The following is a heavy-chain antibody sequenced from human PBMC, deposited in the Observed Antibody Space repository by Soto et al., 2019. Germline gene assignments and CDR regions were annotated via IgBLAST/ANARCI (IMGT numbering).Heavy chain of an antibody. CDR1: GFPFSSYW. CDR2: IKEDGCDK. Sequence: EVHLVDSGGGLVQPGGSLRLSCVASGFPFSSYWMSWVRQAPGKGLEWVANIKEDGCDKYYVDSVKGRFTISRDNAKNSLYLQMTSLRVEDTAVYYCVGVSLTGSWGQGTLVAVSS. V-gene: IGHV3-7*01. J-gene: IGHJ5*02. D-gene: IGHD3-9*01. CDR3: VGVSLTGS.